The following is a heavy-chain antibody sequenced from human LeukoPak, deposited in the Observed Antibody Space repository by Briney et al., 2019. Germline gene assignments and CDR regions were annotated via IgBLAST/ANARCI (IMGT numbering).Heavy chain of an antibody. CDR3: ARLDCSGGSCYALGY. V-gene: IGHV4-59*08. D-gene: IGHD2-15*01. CDR2: INYSGST. CDR1: GGSISTYY. Sequence: SETLSLTCTVSGGSISTYYWSWIRQPPGKGLEWIGFINYSGSTNYNPSLKSRVTISVDTTKNQFFLKLSSVTAADTAVYYCARLDCSGGSCYALGYWGQGTLVTVSS. J-gene: IGHJ4*02.